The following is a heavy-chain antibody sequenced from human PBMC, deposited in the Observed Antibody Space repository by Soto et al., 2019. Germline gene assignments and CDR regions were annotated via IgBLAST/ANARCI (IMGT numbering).Heavy chain of an antibody. Sequence: PGESLKISCKGSGYSFAGYWIGWVRQMPGKGLDWMAVVYPGDSDTRYSPSFHGQVTISADKSISTAYLQWSSLKASDTAMYFCARLPGVRGVFDGFNVWGQGTMVTVSS. V-gene: IGHV5-51*01. CDR1: GYSFAGYW. J-gene: IGHJ3*01. CDR3: ARLPGVRGVFDGFNV. CDR2: VYPGDSDT. D-gene: IGHD3-10*01.